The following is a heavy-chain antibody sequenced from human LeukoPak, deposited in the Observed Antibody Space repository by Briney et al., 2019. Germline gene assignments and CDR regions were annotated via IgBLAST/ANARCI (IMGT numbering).Heavy chain of an antibody. V-gene: IGHV3-48*03. J-gene: IGHJ6*03. CDR1: GFTFSAYE. CDR3: AKDGSELLWFGELSAHTYYYYYMDV. CDR2: IGSSGSTV. Sequence: GGSLRLSCAASGFTFSAYEMNWVRQAPGKGLEWVSYIGSSGSTVYYADSVKGRFTISRDNSKNTLYLQMNSLRAGDTAVYYCAKDGSELLWFGELSAHTYYYYYMDVWGKGTTVTISS. D-gene: IGHD3-10*01.